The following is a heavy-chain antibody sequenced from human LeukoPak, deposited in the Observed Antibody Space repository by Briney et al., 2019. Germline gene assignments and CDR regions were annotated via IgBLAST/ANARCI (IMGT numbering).Heavy chain of an antibody. CDR3: AKGRAGDYGGKPRQGY. Sequence: PGGSLRLSCAASGFTFSSYAMSWVRQAPGKGLEWVSAISGSGGSTYYADSVKGRFTISRDNSKNMLYLQMNSLRAEDTAVYYCAKGRAGDYGGKPRQGYWGQGTLVTVSS. D-gene: IGHD4-23*01. J-gene: IGHJ4*02. V-gene: IGHV3-23*01. CDR2: ISGSGGST. CDR1: GFTFSSYA.